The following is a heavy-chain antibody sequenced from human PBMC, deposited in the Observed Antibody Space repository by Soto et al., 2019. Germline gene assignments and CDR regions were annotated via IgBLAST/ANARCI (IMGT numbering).Heavy chain of an antibody. CDR2: IKQDGSEK. V-gene: IGHV3-7*01. CDR3: AREYGSSWRTHLNYYYYYMDV. CDR1: GFTFSSYW. D-gene: IGHD6-13*01. J-gene: IGHJ6*03. Sequence: GGSLRLSCAASGFTFSSYWMSWVRQAPGKGLEWVANIKQDGSEKYYVDSVKGRFTISRDNAKNSLYLQMNSLRAEDTAVYYCAREYGSSWRTHLNYYYYYMDVWGKGTTVTVSS.